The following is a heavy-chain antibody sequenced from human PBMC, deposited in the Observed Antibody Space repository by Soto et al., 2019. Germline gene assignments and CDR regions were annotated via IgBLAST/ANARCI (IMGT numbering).Heavy chain of an antibody. CDR2: ISSSGSTI. J-gene: IGHJ4*02. V-gene: IGHV3-11*01. D-gene: IGHD3-22*01. CDR3: ARCYYDSSGPFDY. CDR1: GFTFSDYY. Sequence: GSLRLTCAASGFTFSDYYMSWIRQAPGKGLEWVSYISSSGSTIYYADSVKGRFTISRDNAKNSLYLQMNSLRAEDTAVYYCARCYYDSSGPFDYWGQGTLVTVSS.